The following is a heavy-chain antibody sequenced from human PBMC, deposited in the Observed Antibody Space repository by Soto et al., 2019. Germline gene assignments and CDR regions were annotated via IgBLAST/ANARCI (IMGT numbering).Heavy chain of an antibody. CDR2: ISSSSSTI. CDR3: ARDSGYSYGPLDY. J-gene: IGHJ4*02. Sequence: PGGSLRLSCAASGFTFSSYSMNWVRQAPGKGLGWVSYISSSSSTIYYADSVKGRFTISRDNAKNSLYLQMNSLRAEDTAVYYCARDSGYSYGPLDYWGQGTLVTVSS. CDR1: GFTFSSYS. D-gene: IGHD5-18*01. V-gene: IGHV3-48*01.